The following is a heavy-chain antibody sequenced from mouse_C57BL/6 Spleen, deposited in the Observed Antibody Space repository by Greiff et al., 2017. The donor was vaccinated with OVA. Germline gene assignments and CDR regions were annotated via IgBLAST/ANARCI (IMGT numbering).Heavy chain of an antibody. D-gene: IGHD2-10*01. Sequence: QVQLKQSGAELVKPGASVKISCKASGYTFTDYYINWVKQRPGQGLEWIGKIGPGSGSTYYNEKFKGKATLTAEKSSSTAYMQLSSLTSEDSAVYFWGAYCGSYGPTWFAYWGQGTLVTVSA. CDR2: IGPGSGST. CDR3: GAYCGSYGPTWFAY. J-gene: IGHJ3*01. CDR1: GYTFTDYY. V-gene: IGHV1-77*01.